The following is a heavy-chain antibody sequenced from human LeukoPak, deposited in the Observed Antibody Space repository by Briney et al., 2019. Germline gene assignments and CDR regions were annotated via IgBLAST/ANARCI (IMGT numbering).Heavy chain of an antibody. CDR3: ARVSTVTRRETLLY. D-gene: IGHD4-17*01. Sequence: GASVKVSCKASGYTFTGYYMHWVRQAPGQGLEWRGWINPNSGGTNYAQKFQGRVTMTRDTSISTAYMELSRLRSDDTAVYYCARVSTVTRRETLLYWGQGTLVTVSS. CDR1: GYTFTGYY. V-gene: IGHV1-2*02. J-gene: IGHJ4*02. CDR2: INPNSGGT.